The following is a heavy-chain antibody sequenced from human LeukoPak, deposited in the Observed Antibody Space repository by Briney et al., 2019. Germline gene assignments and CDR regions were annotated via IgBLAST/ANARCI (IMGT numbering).Heavy chain of an antibody. J-gene: IGHJ5*02. CDR3: ARRSEEIDP. Sequence: SETLSLTCIVSGGSISGYYWVWIRQPPGKGLEWIGYIYYSGSTYYNPSLKSRVTISVDTSKNQFSLKLSSVTAADTAVYYCARRSEEIDPWGQGTLVTVSS. V-gene: IGHV4-30-4*08. CDR2: IYYSGST. CDR1: GGSISGYY.